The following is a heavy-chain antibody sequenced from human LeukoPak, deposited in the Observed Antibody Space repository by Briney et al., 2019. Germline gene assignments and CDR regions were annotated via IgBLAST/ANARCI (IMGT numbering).Heavy chain of an antibody. J-gene: IGHJ5*02. CDR2: IYPGDSDT. D-gene: IGHD5-12*01. V-gene: IGHV5-51*01. CDR3: ARRYRNNWFDP. Sequence: GESLKISCKGSGYSFTSYWSGWVRQMPGKGLEWMGIIYPGDSDTRYSPSFQGQVTISAEKSISTAYLQWSSLKASDTAMYYCARRYRNNWFDPWGQGTLVTVSS. CDR1: GYSFTSYW.